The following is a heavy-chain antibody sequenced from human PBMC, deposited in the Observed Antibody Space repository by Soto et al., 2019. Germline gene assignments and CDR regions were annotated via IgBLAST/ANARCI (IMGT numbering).Heavy chain of an antibody. CDR1: GGSISSYY. D-gene: IGHD5-12*01. V-gene: IGHV4-59*01. J-gene: IGHJ4*02. CDR3: ARATVATTNFDY. CDR2: IYYSGST. Sequence: PSETLSLTCTVSGGSISSYYWSWIRQPPGKGLEWIGYIYYSGSTNYNPSLKSRVTISVDTSKNQFSLKLSSVTAADTAVYYCARATVATTNFDYWGQGTLVTVSS.